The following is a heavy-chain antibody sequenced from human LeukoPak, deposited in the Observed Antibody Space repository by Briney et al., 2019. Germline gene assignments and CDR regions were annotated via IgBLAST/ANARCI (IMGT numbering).Heavy chain of an antibody. V-gene: IGHV4-39*01. CDR1: GGPISNSNYY. J-gene: IGHJ4*02. CDR3: MRHEEEDGYNAKPFDF. D-gene: IGHD5-24*01. CDR2: ICYSGNT. Sequence: PSETLSLTCTVSGGPISNSNYYWGWVRQPPGKGLEWIGTICYSGNTYYNPSLKSRVTISVDTSKNQFSLRLSSVTAADTAVYFCMRHEEEDGYNAKPFDFWGQGTLVTVSS.